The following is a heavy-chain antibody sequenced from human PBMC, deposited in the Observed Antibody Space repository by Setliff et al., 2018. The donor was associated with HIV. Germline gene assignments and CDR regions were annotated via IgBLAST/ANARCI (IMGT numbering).Heavy chain of an antibody. Sequence: TSETLSLTCGVSGETFRGYKWSWIRQSPGKGLEWIGEIDHIGSTTYNPSLKTRITMSSDTSKRQFSLKLSSVTAADTATYYCASRAMWGDLDYWGQGALVTVSS. J-gene: IGHJ4*02. V-gene: IGHV4-34*01. CDR3: ASRAMWGDLDY. D-gene: IGHD3-16*01. CDR1: GETFRGYK. CDR2: IDHIGST.